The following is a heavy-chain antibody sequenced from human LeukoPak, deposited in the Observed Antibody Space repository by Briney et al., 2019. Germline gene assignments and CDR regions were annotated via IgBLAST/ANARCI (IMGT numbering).Heavy chain of an antibody. CDR1: GYTFTSYG. V-gene: IGHV1-18*01. J-gene: IGHJ4*02. CDR2: ISAYNGNT. D-gene: IGHD6-13*01. CDR3: ARGPRAAADDY. Sequence: ASVKVSCKASGYTFTSYGISWVRQAPGQGLEWMGWISAYNGNTNYAQKLQGRVTMTTDTSASTAYMELSSLTSEDTAVYYCARGPRAAADDYWGQGILVTVSS.